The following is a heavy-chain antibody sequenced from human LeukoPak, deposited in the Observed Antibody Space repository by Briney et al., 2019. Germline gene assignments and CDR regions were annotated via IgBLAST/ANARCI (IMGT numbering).Heavy chain of an antibody. CDR3: ATALIVTNH. CDR1: GFTFSTYA. D-gene: IGHD5-18*01. V-gene: IGHV3-23*01. CDR2: ISGGGGTT. Sequence: GGSLRLSCAASGFTFSTYAMSWVRQTPGKGLEWVSAISGGGGTTYYADSVKGRFTISRDKSKNTLYLQMNSLRDEDTAVYYCATALIVTNHWGQGTLVSVPS. J-gene: IGHJ5*02.